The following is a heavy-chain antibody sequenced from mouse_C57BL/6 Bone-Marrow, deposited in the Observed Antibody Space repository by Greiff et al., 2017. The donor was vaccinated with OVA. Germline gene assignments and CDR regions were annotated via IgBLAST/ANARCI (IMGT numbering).Heavy chain of an antibody. CDR1: GYTFTSYG. Sequence: VKLQESGAELARPGASVKLSCKASGYTFTSYGISWVKQRTGQGLEWIGEIYPRSGNTYYNEKFKGKATLTADKSSSTAYMELRSLTSEDSAVYFCAYYGSSYVRIAYWGQGTLVTVSA. J-gene: IGHJ3*01. V-gene: IGHV1-81*01. CDR3: AYYGSSYVRIAY. CDR2: IYPRSGNT. D-gene: IGHD1-1*01.